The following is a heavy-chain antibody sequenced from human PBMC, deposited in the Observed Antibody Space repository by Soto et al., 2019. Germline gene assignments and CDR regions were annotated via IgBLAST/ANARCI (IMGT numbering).Heavy chain of an antibody. V-gene: IGHV3-23*01. CDR3: ARSPRSSPYFDY. Sequence: PGGSLRLSCAASGFTFSSYAVSWVRQAPGKGLEWVSAISGSGGSTYYADSVKGRYTISADRSINTAYLQWNSLEASDTAFYFCARSPRSSPYFDYWGQGALVTVSS. D-gene: IGHD6-13*01. CDR1: GFTFSSYA. J-gene: IGHJ4*02. CDR2: ISGSGGST.